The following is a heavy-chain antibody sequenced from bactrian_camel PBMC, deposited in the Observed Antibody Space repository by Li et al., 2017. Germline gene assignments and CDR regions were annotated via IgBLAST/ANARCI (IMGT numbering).Heavy chain of an antibody. CDR1: GFTFSSYY. J-gene: IGHJ4*01. Sequence: HVQLVESGGGLVQPGASLRLSCAASGFTFSSYYVYWVRQAPGKGLEWVSSINTGGGVTWYADSVKGRFTISRDNAKNTLYLQMNSLKTEDTAMYYCAKGLYSTADALGHTVRGQGTQVTVS. CDR2: INTGGGVT. V-gene: IGHV3S1*01. D-gene: IGHD1*01.